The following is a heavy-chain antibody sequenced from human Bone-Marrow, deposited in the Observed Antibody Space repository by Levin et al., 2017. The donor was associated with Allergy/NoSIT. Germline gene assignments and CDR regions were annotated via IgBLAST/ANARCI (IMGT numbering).Heavy chain of an antibody. Sequence: PGGSLRLSCAASGFTLSNYWMTWIRQAPGKGLEWVAKIKQDGSEKYYVDSVKGRFTISRDNAENSLYLQLNSLRAEDTAVYYCARVCSRGIDCYDFDYWGQGTLVTVSS. CDR3: ARVCSRGIDCYDFDY. D-gene: IGHD2-21*02. CDR1: GFTLSNYW. J-gene: IGHJ4*02. V-gene: IGHV3-7*01. CDR2: IKQDGSEK.